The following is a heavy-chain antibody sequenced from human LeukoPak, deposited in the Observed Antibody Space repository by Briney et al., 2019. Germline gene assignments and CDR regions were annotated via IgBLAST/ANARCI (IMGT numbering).Heavy chain of an antibody. D-gene: IGHD2-2*01. V-gene: IGHV4-4*09. CDR3: GGIVTAGTVDY. CDR2: IDNSGTT. Sequence: SETLSLTCTVCGGSVSSYHWSWIRQPPGKGLEWIGYIDNSGTTNYSPSLKSRVIISVDTSKNQFSLKLSSVTAADTAVYYCGGIVTAGTVDYWGQGILVTVSS. J-gene: IGHJ4*02. CDR1: GGSVSSYH.